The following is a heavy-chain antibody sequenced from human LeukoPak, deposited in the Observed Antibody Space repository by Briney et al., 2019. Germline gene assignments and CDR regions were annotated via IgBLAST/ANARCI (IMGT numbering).Heavy chain of an antibody. CDR2: IIPIFGTA. J-gene: IGHJ3*02. Sequence: SVKVSCKASGETFTSYTFTWVRQAPGQGLEWMGGIIPIFGTANYAQKFQGRVTITADKSTSTAYMELSSLRSEDTAVYYCARPSNHGDYVSDAFDIWGQGTMVTVSS. CDR1: GETFTSYT. CDR3: ARPSNHGDYVSDAFDI. D-gene: IGHD4-17*01. V-gene: IGHV1-69*06.